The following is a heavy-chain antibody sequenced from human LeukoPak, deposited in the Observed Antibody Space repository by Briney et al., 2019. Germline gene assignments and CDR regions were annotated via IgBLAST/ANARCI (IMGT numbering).Heavy chain of an antibody. D-gene: IGHD3-10*01. Sequence: GASVKVSCKASGGTFSNYAISWVRQATGQGLEWMGWMGPNSGNAGYAQKFQGRVTMTRNTSVSTAYMELRSLRYDDTAVYYCVRGDGWGSDNWFDPWGQGTLVTVSS. CDR2: MGPNSGNA. V-gene: IGHV1-8*02. CDR3: VRGDGWGSDNWFDP. J-gene: IGHJ5*02. CDR1: GGTFSNYA.